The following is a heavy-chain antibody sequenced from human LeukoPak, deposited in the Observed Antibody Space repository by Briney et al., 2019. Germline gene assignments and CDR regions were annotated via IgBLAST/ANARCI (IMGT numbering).Heavy chain of an antibody. J-gene: IGHJ5*02. CDR3: ARVRYRSSTSCSNNWFDP. CDR1: GDSISSGGYS. CDR2: IYHSGST. Sequence: PSETLSLTCAVSGDSISSGGYSWSWIRQPQGKGLEWIGYIYHSGSTYYNPSLKSRVTISVDRSKNQFSLKLSSVTAADTAVYYCARVRYRSSTSCSNNWFDPWGQGTLVTVSS. D-gene: IGHD2-2*01. V-gene: IGHV4-30-2*01.